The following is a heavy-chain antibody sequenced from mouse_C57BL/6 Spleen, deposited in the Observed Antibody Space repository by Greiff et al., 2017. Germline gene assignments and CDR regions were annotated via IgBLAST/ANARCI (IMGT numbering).Heavy chain of an antibody. CDR3: ARPGTYWYFDV. Sequence: EVQLVESGGDLVKPGGSLKLSCAASGFTFSSYGMSWVRQTPDKRLESVATISSGGSYTYYPDSVKGRFTISRDNAKNTLYLQMSSLKSEDTAMYYCARPGTYWYFDVWGTGTTVTVSS. CDR2: ISSGGSYT. J-gene: IGHJ1*03. CDR1: GFTFSSYG. D-gene: IGHD4-1*01. V-gene: IGHV5-6*01.